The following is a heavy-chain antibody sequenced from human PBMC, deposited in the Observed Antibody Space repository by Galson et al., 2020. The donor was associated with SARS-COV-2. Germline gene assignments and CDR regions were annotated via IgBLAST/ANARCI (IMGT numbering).Heavy chain of an antibody. D-gene: IGHD4-17*01. CDR3: ATAEDFRDDYGDYEEGGTYGMDV. Sequence: GESLKISCKGSGYSFTSYWIGWVRQMPGKGLEWMGIIYPGDSDTRYSPSFQGQVTISADKSISTAYLQWSSLKASDTAMYYCATAEDFRDDYGDYEEGGTYGMDVWGQGTTVTVSS. V-gene: IGHV5-51*01. CDR1: GYSFTSYW. J-gene: IGHJ6*02. CDR2: IYPGDSDT.